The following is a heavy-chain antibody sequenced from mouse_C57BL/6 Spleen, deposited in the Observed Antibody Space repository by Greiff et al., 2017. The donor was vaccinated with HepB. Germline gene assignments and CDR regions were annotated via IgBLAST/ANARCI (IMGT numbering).Heavy chain of an antibody. CDR2: IDPENGDT. D-gene: IGHD1-1*01. V-gene: IGHV14-4*01. CDR1: GFNIKDDY. J-gene: IGHJ1*03. Sequence: VQLQQSGAELVRPGASVKLSCTASGFNIKDDYMHWVKQRPEQGLEWIGWIDPENGDTEYASKFQGKATITADTSSNTAYLQLSSRTSEDTAVYYCTSSGYFDVWGTGTTVTVSS. CDR3: TSSGYFDV.